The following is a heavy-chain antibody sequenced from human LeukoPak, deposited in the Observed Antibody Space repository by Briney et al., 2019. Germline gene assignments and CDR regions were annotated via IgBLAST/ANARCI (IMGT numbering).Heavy chain of an antibody. CDR2: INSDGSST. CDR3: ARESRPFNFGYYFDL. Sequence: GGSLRLSCAASGFTFSSYSMNWVRQAPGKGLECVSAINSDGSSTNYADSVKGRFIISRDDSKNTLYLQMGSLRAEDMAIYYCARESRPFNFGYYFDLWGQGSLVTVS. J-gene: IGHJ4*02. V-gene: IGHV3-64*02. D-gene: IGHD3-10*01. CDR1: GFTFSSYS.